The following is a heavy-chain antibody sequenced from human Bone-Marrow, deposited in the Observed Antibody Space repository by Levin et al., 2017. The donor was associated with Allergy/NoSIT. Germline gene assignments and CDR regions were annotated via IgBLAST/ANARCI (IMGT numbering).Heavy chain of an antibody. CDR3: ASVGVAGSMGMVNYFDY. CDR1: GFTFSSYA. J-gene: IGHJ4*02. Sequence: GESLKISCAASGFTFSSYAMHWVRQAPGKGLEWVAVISYDGSNKYYADSVKGRFTISRDNSKDTLDLQMNSLRAEDTAVYYCASVGVAGSMGMVNYFDYWGQGTLVTVSS. CDR2: ISYDGSNK. V-gene: IGHV3-30*04. D-gene: IGHD6-19*01.